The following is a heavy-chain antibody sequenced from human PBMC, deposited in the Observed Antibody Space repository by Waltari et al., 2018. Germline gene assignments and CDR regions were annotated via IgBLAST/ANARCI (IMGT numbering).Heavy chain of an antibody. CDR1: GGSISSTY. CDR3: AGGGLQLWSLPVGY. J-gene: IGHJ4*02. Sequence: QVQLQESGPGLAMPSETLSLPCTVPGGSISSTYWRWLRQPPGKGLEWIGYIYYSGSTNYNPSLKSRVTISVDTSKNQFSRKLSSVTAADTAVYYCAGGGLQLWSLPVGYWGQGTLVTVSS. V-gene: IGHV4-59*01. CDR2: IYYSGST. D-gene: IGHD5-18*01.